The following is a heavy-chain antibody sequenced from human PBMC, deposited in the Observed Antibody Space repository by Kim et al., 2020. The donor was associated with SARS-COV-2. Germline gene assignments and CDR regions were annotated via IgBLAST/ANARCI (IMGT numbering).Heavy chain of an antibody. CDR1: GFTVSTNY. CDR3: ARQGYWSGLDY. V-gene: IGHV3-53*01. J-gene: IGHJ4*02. D-gene: IGHD3-10*01. Sequence: GGSLRLSCAASGFTVSTNYLTWVRQAPGRGLEWVSSIYKNGTTYNSDSVKGRFSISRDNPKNTVFLQMNSLRADDTAVYYCARQGYWSGLDYWGQGALVT. CDR2: IYKNGTT.